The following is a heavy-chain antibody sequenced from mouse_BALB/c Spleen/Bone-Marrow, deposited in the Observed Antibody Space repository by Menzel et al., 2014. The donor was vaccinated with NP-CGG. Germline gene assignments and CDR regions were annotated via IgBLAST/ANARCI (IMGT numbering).Heavy chain of an antibody. CDR2: INSNGGST. CDR1: GFTFSSYG. V-gene: IGHV5-6-3*01. CDR3: ARVWYFDY. J-gene: IGHJ2*03. Sequence: EVQLQESGGGLVQPGGSLKLSCAASGFTFSSYGMPWVRQTPDKRLELVATINSNGGSTYYPDSVKGRFTISRDNAKNTLYLQMSSLKSEDTAMYYCARVWYFDYWGQGTSLTVSS.